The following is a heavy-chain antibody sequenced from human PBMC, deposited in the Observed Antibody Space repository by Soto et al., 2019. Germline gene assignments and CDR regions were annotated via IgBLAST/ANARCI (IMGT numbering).Heavy chain of an antibody. D-gene: IGHD3-22*01. V-gene: IGHV4-59*01. Sequence: QVQLQESGPGLVKPSETLSLSCSVSGGSISSYYWSWIRQPPGQGLEWIAYIYYSGSTSYNPSLKSRVSISLDTSKNQFSLKLSSVTAADTAVYYCARSYDGSGPNSGGYGFDIWGQGTMVTVSS. CDR2: IYYSGST. CDR1: GGSISSYY. J-gene: IGHJ3*02. CDR3: ARSYDGSGPNSGGYGFDI.